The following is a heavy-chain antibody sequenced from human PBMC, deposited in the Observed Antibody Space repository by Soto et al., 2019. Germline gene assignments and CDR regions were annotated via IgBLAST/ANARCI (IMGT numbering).Heavy chain of an antibody. D-gene: IGHD3-16*01. Sequence: EAQLVESGGGSVQPGGSLRLSCTASGFTFSNYWISWVRQAPGKGLEWVANINQEGSEKDYVDSVKGRFTISRDYAKNSLFLQMNSLRAEDTAVYYCARGGEHFRNPLWDNYYYGMDVWGQGTTVTVSS. CDR1: GFTFSNYW. V-gene: IGHV3-7*05. CDR3: ARGGEHFRNPLWDNYYYGMDV. J-gene: IGHJ6*02. CDR2: INQEGSEK.